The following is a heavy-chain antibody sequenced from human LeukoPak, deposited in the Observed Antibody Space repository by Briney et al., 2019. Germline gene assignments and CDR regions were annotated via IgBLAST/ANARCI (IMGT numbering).Heavy chain of an antibody. CDR2: IIPIFGTA. CDR1: GGTFSSYA. V-gene: IGHV1-69*05. CDR3: ARGENRGYCSGGSCYLNWFDP. Sequence: SVKVSCKASGGTFSSYAISWVRQAPGEGLEWMGRIIPIFGTANYAQKFQGRVTITTDESTSTAYMELSSLRSEDTAVYYCARGENRGYCSGGSCYLNWFDPWGQGTLVTVSS. D-gene: IGHD2-15*01. J-gene: IGHJ5*02.